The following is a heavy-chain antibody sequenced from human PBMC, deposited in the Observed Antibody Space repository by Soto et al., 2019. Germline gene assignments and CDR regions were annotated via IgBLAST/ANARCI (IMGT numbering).Heavy chain of an antibody. D-gene: IGHD3-9*01. Sequence: GVSLGLACAASGFTLSSYSMNWGRQAPGKGLEWVSSISSSSSYIYYADSVNGRFTISRDNAKHSLYLQMNSLRAEDTAVYYCARDHRAYYDIWTGYPVDYWGQGTLVTV. CDR2: ISSSSSYI. CDR1: GFTLSSYS. J-gene: IGHJ4*02. V-gene: IGHV3-21*01. CDR3: ARDHRAYYDIWTGYPVDY.